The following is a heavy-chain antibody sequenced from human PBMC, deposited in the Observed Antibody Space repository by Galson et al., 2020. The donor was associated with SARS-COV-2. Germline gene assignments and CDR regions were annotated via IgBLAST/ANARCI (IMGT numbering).Heavy chain of an antibody. CDR1: GFIFSFYD. Sequence: GESLKISCAASGFIFSFYDMTWVRQTPGKGLEWVSLIYSVGSTYYTDSVKGRFTISRDNSKNTLYLQMNTLRAEDTAIYYCAAFTSLDYWGQGALVTVSS. D-gene: IGHD1-1*01. J-gene: IGHJ4*02. CDR2: IYSVGST. CDR3: AAFTSLDY. V-gene: IGHV3-66*01.